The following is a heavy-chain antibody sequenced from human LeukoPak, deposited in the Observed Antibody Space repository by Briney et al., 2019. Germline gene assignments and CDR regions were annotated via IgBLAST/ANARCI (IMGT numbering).Heavy chain of an antibody. CDR1: GGTFSSYA. CDR3: AREATGTGAFDI. D-gene: IGHD1-1*01. CDR2: IIPIFGTA. V-gene: IGHV1-69*06. Sequence: SVKVSCKASGGTFSSYAISWVRQAPGQGLEWMGGIIPIFGTANYAQKFQGRVTITAEKSTSTAYMELSSLRSDDTAVYYCAREATGTGAFDIWGQGTMVTVSS. J-gene: IGHJ3*02.